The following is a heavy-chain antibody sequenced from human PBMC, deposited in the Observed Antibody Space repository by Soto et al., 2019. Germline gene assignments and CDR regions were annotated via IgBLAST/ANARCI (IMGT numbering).Heavy chain of an antibody. J-gene: IGHJ4*02. CDR1: GFYFNNYG. V-gene: IGHV3-21*01. CDR3: AREDSIIIPAVSDF. Sequence: GGSLRLSCAVSGFYFNNYGINWVRQAPGKGLEWVSSVSKSDYTYYSDSVKGRFTISRDNAKNPVSLQMNSLRAEDTAVYYCAREDSIIIPAVSDFWGQGTLVTVSS. D-gene: IGHD2-2*01. CDR2: VSKSDYT.